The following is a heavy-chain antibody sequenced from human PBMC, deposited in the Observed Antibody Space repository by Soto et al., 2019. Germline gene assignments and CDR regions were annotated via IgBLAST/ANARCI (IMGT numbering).Heavy chain of an antibody. CDR3: AREPRYREMDV. Sequence: QVQLVQSGAEVKKPGVAVKVSCKASGYSFTSYGISWVRQAPGQGLEWMGWISPYNGNTNYAQKFQGRVTMTTDTSTRSAYTELRSLRSDDTAVYYCAREPRYREMDVWGQGTTVTVSS. D-gene: IGHD1-20*01. J-gene: IGHJ6*02. V-gene: IGHV1-18*04. CDR2: ISPYNGNT. CDR1: GYSFTSYG.